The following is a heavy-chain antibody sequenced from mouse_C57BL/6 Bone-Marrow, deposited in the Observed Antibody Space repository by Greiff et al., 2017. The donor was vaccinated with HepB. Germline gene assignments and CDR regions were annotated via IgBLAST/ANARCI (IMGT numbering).Heavy chain of an antibody. Sequence: EVKLVESGGGLVQPGGSLKLSCAASGFTFSDYYMYWVRQTPEKRLEWVAYISNGGGSTYYPDTVKGRFTISRDNAKNTLYLQMSRLKSEDTAMYYCARHNWDVWFAYWGQGTLVTVSA. CDR2: ISNGGGST. D-gene: IGHD4-1*01. CDR3: ARHNWDVWFAY. J-gene: IGHJ3*01. V-gene: IGHV5-12*01. CDR1: GFTFSDYY.